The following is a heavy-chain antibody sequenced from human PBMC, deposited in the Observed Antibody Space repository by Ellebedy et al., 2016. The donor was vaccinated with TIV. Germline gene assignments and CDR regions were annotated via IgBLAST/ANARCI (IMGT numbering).Heavy chain of an antibody. CDR2: IRYSGTT. V-gene: IGHV4-59*01. D-gene: IGHD1-26*01. CDR3: ARALGTTILFYFDY. CDR1: GFTFSSYA. Sequence: ESLKISCAASGFTFSSYAMTWVRQAPGKGLEWIGSIRYSGTTHYNPSLKSRVTTSIDMSKNQFSLKLNSVTAADTAVYYCARALGTTILFYFDYWGQGTLVTVSS. J-gene: IGHJ4*01.